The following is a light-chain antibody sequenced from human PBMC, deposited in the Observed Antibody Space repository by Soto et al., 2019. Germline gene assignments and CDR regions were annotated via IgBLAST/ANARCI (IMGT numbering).Light chain of an antibody. V-gene: IGKV1-5*03. J-gene: IGKJ2*01. CDR2: KAS. Sequence: DIPMTQSPSTLSASVGDRVTITCRASQSISSSLAWYQQKPGKAPRLLIYKASNLEEGVPSRFSGSGSGTEFTLTISSLQPDDFATYYCQEYNSYSPLTFGQGTKLEI. CDR3: QEYNSYSPLT. CDR1: QSISSS.